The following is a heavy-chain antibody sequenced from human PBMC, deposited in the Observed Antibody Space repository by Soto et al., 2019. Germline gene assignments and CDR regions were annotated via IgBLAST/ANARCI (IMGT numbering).Heavy chain of an antibody. V-gene: IGHV3-7*01. CDR1: GFTFTSYW. J-gene: IGHJ4*02. Sequence: PGGSLRLSCEATGFTFTSYWMSWVRQAPGKGLEWVANIGQDGSEKYYVDSVKGRFTISRDNAKDSLYLQLNSLRAEDTAVYYCAYKSQGYSGYDDYYFDHWGPGTLVTVSS. D-gene: IGHD5-12*01. CDR3: AYKSQGYSGYDDYYFDH. CDR2: IGQDGSEK.